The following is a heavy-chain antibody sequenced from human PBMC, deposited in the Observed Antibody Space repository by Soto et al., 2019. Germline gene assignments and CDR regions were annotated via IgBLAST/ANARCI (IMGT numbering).Heavy chain of an antibody. Sequence: QLQLQESGSGQVKPSQTLCLTCAVSGGSISSDGHSWSWIRQPPGKGQEWIGYIYHSGSTYYNPSLKSRVTISVDRSKNQFSLKLSSVTAADTAVYYCASSHAGAHITAAVHWGQGTLVTVSS. CDR2: IYHSGST. CDR3: ASSHAGAHITAAVH. J-gene: IGHJ4*02. CDR1: GGSISSDGHS. D-gene: IGHD6-13*01. V-gene: IGHV4-30-2*01.